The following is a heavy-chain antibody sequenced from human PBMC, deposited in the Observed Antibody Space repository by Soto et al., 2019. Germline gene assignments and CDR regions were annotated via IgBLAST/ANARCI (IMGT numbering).Heavy chain of an antibody. CDR3: ARGKGHTGLNCFDP. CDR2: IYHSGSI. D-gene: IGHD2-21*02. J-gene: IGHJ5*02. Sequence: ETLSLTCAVSGYSISSGYYWGWIRQPPGKGLEWIGSIYHSGSIYYNPSLKSRVSISVDTSKNHFSLKLSSVTAADTAVYYCARGKGHTGLNCFDPWGQGTLVTVSS. CDR1: GYSISSGYY. V-gene: IGHV4-38-2*01.